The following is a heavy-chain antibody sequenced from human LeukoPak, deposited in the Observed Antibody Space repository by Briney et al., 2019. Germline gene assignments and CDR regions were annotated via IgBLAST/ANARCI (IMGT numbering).Heavy chain of an antibody. Sequence: GRSLRLSCAASGFTFSSYGMHWVRQAPGKGLEWVAVISYDGSNKYYADSVKGRFTISRDNSKNTLYLQMNSLRAEDTAVYYCASFGDGDIDPYDAFDIWGQGTMVTVSS. J-gene: IGHJ3*02. D-gene: IGHD4-17*01. V-gene: IGHV3-30*03. CDR2: ISYDGSNK. CDR3: ASFGDGDIDPYDAFDI. CDR1: GFTFSSYG.